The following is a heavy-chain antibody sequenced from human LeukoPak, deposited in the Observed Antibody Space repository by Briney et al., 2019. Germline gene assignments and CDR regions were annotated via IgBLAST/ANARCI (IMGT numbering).Heavy chain of an antibody. CDR3: ARGAAITRYFDY. V-gene: IGHV6-1*01. D-gene: IGHD2-2*01. CDR2: TYYRSKWYN. Sequence: SQTLSLTCAISGDSVSSNSAAWNWIRQSPWKGLEWLGSTYYRSKWYNDYAVSVKSRMTINPDTSKNQFSLQLNSVTPEDSAVYYCARGAAITRYFDYWGQGTLVTVSS. J-gene: IGHJ4*02. CDR1: GDSVSSNSAA.